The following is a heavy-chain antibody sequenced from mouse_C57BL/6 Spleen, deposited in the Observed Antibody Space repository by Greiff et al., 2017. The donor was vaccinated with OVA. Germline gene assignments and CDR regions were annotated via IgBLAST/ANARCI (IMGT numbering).Heavy chain of an antibody. D-gene: IGHD1-1*01. CDR1: GYSITSGYY. CDR2: ISYDGSN. V-gene: IGHV3-6*01. Sequence: EVKLVESGPGLVKPSQSLSLTCSVTGYSITSGYYWNWIRQFPGNKLEWMGYISYDGSNNYNPSLKNRISITRDTSKNQFFLKLNSVTTEDTATYYCANEEYGSSYGFAYWGQGTLVTVSA. CDR3: ANEEYGSSYGFAY. J-gene: IGHJ3*01.